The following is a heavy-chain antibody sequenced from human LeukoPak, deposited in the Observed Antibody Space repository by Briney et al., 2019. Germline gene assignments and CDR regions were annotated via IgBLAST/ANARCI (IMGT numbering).Heavy chain of an antibody. D-gene: IGHD3-10*01. J-gene: IGHJ5*02. Sequence: SETLSLTCTVSGGSISSSSYYWGWIRQPPGKGLEWIGSIYYSGSTYYNPSLKSRVTISVDTSKNQFSLRLSSVTAADTAVYYCAREGWFGEFEINWFDPGAREPWSPSPQ. V-gene: IGHV4-39*07. CDR2: IYYSGST. CDR1: GGSISSSSYY. CDR3: AREGWFGEFEINWFDP.